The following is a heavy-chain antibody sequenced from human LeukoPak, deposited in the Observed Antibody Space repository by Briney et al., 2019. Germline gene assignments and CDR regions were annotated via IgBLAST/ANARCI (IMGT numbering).Heavy chain of an antibody. CDR3: ARIMTTVTTVEY. CDR1: GFIFSTYS. Sequence: PGGSLRLSYAASGFIFSTYSMNWVRQAPGKGLEWVSYISSSSSTIYYADSVKGRFTISRDNAKSSLYLQMNSLRVEDTAVYYCARIMTTVTTVEYWGQGTLVTVSS. J-gene: IGHJ4*02. D-gene: IGHD4-17*01. CDR2: ISSSSSTI. V-gene: IGHV3-48*01.